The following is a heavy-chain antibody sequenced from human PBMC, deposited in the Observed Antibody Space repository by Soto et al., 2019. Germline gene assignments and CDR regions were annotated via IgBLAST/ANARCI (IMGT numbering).Heavy chain of an antibody. CDR3: ARWYNWNDAMWFDP. V-gene: IGHV4-59*01. CDR2: IYYSGST. Sequence: SETLSLTCTVSGGSISSFYWSWIRQPPGKGLEWIGYIYYSGSTNYNPSLKSRVTISVDTSRNQFSLKLSSVTAADTAVYYCARWYNWNDAMWFDPWGQGTLVTDS. J-gene: IGHJ5*02. D-gene: IGHD1-1*01. CDR1: GGSISSFY.